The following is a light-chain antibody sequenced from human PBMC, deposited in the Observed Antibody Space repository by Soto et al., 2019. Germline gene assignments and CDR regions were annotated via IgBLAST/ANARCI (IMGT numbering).Light chain of an antibody. CDR3: QQYNNWPPT. J-gene: IGKJ1*01. V-gene: IGKV3-15*01. Sequence: IVMTQSPATLSASQGERASRCCRASQSVRSNLAWYQQKPGQAPRLLIYGASTRATGIPARFSGSGSGTEFTLSIGSLQSEDFAVYYCQQYNNWPPTFGQGTKVDIK. CDR1: QSVRSN. CDR2: GAS.